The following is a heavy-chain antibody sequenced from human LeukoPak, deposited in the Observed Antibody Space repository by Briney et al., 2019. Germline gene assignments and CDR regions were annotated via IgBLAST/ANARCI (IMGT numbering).Heavy chain of an antibody. CDR3: AKEGIAAAALYAFDI. J-gene: IGHJ3*02. CDR1: GFTFSSYG. Sequence: GGSLRLSFAASGFTFSSYGMHWVRQAPGKGLEWVALIRYDGSDKYYADSVKGRFTISRDNSKNTLYLQMNSLRAEDTAVYYCAKEGIAAAALYAFDIWGQGTMVTVSS. CDR2: IRYDGSDK. V-gene: IGHV3-30*02. D-gene: IGHD6-13*01.